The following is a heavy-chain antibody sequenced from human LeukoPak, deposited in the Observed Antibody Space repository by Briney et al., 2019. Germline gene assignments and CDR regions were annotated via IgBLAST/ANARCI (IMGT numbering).Heavy chain of an antibody. V-gene: IGHV4-38-2*02. CDR2: IFHAGNT. CDR3: TRDHGGGAQVY. CDR1: GYSISSDYY. Sequence: TSETLSLTCGVSGYSISSDYYWGWIRQPPGKGLEWIGSIFHAGNTYYNPSLRRRVTISLDTSKNQFSLRLSSVTAADTGVYYCTRDHGGGAQVYWGRGPLVTVSS. D-gene: IGHD2-21*01. J-gene: IGHJ4*02.